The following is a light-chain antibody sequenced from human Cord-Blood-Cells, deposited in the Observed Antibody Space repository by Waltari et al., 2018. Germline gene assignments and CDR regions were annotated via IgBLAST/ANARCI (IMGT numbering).Light chain of an antibody. V-gene: IGKV1-27*01. J-gene: IGKJ1*01. CDR2: AAS. CDR1: QSISNY. CDR3: QEYNSAPWT. Sequence: DIQMNQSPSSLSASVGDRVTITCRSSQSISNYLAWYQQKPGKVTKLLIYAASTLQSGVPSRFSGSGSGTDFTLTISSLQPEGVATYYCQEYNSAPWTFGQGTKVEIK.